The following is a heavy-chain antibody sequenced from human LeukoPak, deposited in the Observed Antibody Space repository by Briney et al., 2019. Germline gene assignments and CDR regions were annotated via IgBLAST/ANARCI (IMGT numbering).Heavy chain of an antibody. CDR1: GGSISSGSYD. CDR2: IYTRGST. CDR3: ARLSSSWYQDWYFDL. Sequence: SETLSLTCTVSGGSISSGSYDWSWIRQPAGKGLEWIGRIYTRGSTNYNPSLKSRVSMSVDTSKKQFSLKLSSVTAADTAVYYCARLSSSWYQDWYFDLWGRGALVTVSS. J-gene: IGHJ2*01. V-gene: IGHV4-61*02. D-gene: IGHD6-13*01.